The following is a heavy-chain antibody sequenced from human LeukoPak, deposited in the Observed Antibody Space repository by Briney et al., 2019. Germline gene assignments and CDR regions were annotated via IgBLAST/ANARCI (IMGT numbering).Heavy chain of an antibody. Sequence: SQTLSLTCTVSGGSISSGGYYWSWIRQHPGTGLEWIGYIYYSGSTYYNPSLKSRVTISVDTPKNQFSLKLSSVTAADTAVYYCARVVAENYYGMDVWGQGTTVTVSS. J-gene: IGHJ6*02. V-gene: IGHV4-31*03. CDR3: ARVVAENYYGMDV. CDR1: GGSISSGGYY. CDR2: IYYSGST. D-gene: IGHD2/OR15-2a*01.